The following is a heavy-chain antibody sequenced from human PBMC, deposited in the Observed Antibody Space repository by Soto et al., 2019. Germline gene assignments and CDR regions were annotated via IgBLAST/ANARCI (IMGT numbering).Heavy chain of an antibody. CDR3: ARAETRLRFLEWLPPGYYYMDV. Sequence: SETLSLTCTVSGGSISSYYWSWIRQPPGKGLEGIGYIYYSGSTNYNPSLKSRVTISVDTSKNQFSLKLSSVTAADTAVYYCARAETRLRFLEWLPPGYYYMDVWGKGTTVTVSS. CDR1: GGSISSYY. D-gene: IGHD3-3*01. V-gene: IGHV4-59*01. J-gene: IGHJ6*03. CDR2: IYYSGST.